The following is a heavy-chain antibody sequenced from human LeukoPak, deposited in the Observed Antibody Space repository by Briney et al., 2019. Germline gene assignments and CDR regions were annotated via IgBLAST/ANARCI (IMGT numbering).Heavy chain of an antibody. CDR2: INPNSGGT. V-gene: IGHV1-2*02. J-gene: IGHJ4*02. D-gene: IGHD7-27*01. CDR1: GYTFTGYY. CDR3: ARGGTNWGYYFDY. Sequence: GASVKVSCKASGYTFTGYYMHWVRQAPGQGLEWTGWINPNSGGTNYAQKFQGRVTMTRDTSISTAYMELSRLRSDDTAVYYCARGGTNWGYYFDYWGQGTLVTVSS.